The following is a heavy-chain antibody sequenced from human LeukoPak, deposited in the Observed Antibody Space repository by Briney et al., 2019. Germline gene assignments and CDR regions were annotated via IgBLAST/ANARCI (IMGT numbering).Heavy chain of an antibody. CDR1: GFTFSNYS. D-gene: IGHD3-22*01. CDR3: ARDEYYDSSGYTS. V-gene: IGHV3-48*01. J-gene: IGHJ4*02. Sequence: GGSLRLSREASGFTFSNYSITLVRPAPGEGVERLSYISSSGSTIYYADSVKGRFTISRDNAKNSLYLQMNSLRAEDTAVYYCARDEYYDSSGYTSWGQGTLVTVSS. CDR2: ISSSGSTI.